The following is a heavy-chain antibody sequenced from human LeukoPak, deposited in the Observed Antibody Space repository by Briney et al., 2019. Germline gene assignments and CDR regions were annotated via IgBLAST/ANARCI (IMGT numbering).Heavy chain of an antibody. CDR3: ARAVYGFDAFDI. Sequence: GESLRLSCAASGFTFSSYSMNWVRQAPGKGLEWVSSISSSSSYIYYADSVKGRFTISRDNAKNLLYLQMNSLRAEDTAVYYCARAVYGFDAFDIWGQGTMVTVSS. CDR1: GFTFSSYS. J-gene: IGHJ3*02. D-gene: IGHD4-17*01. CDR2: ISSSSSYI. V-gene: IGHV3-21*01.